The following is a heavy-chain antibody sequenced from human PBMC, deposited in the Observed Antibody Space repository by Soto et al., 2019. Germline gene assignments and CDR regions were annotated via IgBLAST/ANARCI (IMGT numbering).Heavy chain of an antibody. Sequence: SETLSLTCTVSGGSISSYYWSWIRQPPGKGLEWIGYIYYSGSTNYNPSPKSRVTISVDTSKNQFSLKLSSVTAADTAVYYCARVYYYGSGSTYYYYMDVWGKGTTVTVSS. CDR2: IYYSGST. D-gene: IGHD3-10*01. CDR3: ARVYYYGSGSTYYYYMDV. CDR1: GGSISSYY. V-gene: IGHV4-59*01. J-gene: IGHJ6*03.